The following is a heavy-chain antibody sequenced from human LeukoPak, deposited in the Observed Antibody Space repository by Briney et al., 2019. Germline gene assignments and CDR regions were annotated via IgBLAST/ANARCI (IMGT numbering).Heavy chain of an antibody. V-gene: IGHV3-74*01. Sequence: GGSLRLSCAASPFILSNYWIHWVRQAPGKGLVWVSRINPDATDTGNAAFVRGRFSIYRDIVNSTVFLDITSLSYEHTALYYCVTLTSAVSRSAFEIWGRGTLVTVSS. CDR1: PFILSNYW. CDR2: INPDATDT. D-gene: IGHD4-23*01. CDR3: VTLTSAVSRSAFEI. J-gene: IGHJ3*02.